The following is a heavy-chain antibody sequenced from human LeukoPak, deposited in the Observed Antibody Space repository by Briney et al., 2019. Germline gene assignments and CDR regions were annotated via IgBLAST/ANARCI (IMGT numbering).Heavy chain of an antibody. CDR1: GDSISGINYH. J-gene: IGHJ5*02. Sequence: SETLSLTCTVSGDSISGINYHWGWIRHPPGKGLEWLGTVHHTGRAFYNPSLRGRTTVSVDTSKNQFSLKLTSVTAAGTAVCYCAREPDAWGQGTLVTVSS. CDR3: AREPDA. CDR2: VHHTGRA. V-gene: IGHV4-39*07.